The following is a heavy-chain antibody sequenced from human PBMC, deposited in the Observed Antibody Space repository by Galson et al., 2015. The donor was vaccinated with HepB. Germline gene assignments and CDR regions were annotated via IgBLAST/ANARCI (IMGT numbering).Heavy chain of an antibody. CDR3: ARETDDFDI. Sequence: SLRLSCAASGSTFSDYAMHWVRQAPGKGLEWVAFISYDGGDKFYADSVKGRFTISRDNSKNTLYLQMNSLRLEGTAVYYCARETDDFDIWGQGTMVTVSS. J-gene: IGHJ3*02. V-gene: IGHV3-30-3*01. CDR1: GSTFSDYA. CDR2: ISYDGGDK.